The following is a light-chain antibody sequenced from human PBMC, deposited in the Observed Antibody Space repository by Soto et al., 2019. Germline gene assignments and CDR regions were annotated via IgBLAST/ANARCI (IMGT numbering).Light chain of an antibody. J-gene: IGKJ3*01. CDR3: QQMYNTFPFT. CDR1: QSISSY. Sequence: DIQMTQSPSSLSASVGDRVTITCRASQSISSYLNWYQQKPGKAPKLLIYAASSLQSGVPSRFSGSGSGTAVTPTIISLQPEDFATNYCQQMYNTFPFTFGPGTKVDIK. V-gene: IGKV1-39*01. CDR2: AAS.